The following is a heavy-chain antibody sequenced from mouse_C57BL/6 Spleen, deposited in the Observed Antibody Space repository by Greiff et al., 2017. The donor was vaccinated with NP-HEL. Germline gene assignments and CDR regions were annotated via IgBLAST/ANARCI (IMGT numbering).Heavy chain of an antibody. CDR1: GYAFSSSW. D-gene: IGHD1-3*01. J-gene: IGHJ3*01. Sequence: VKVVESGPELVKPGASVKISCKASGYAFSSSWMNWVKQRPGKGLEWIGRIYPGDGDTNYNGKFKGKATLTADKSSSTAYMQLSSLTSEDSAVYFCAKGSAWFAYWGQGTLVTVSA. CDR3: AKGSAWFAY. CDR2: IYPGDGDT. V-gene: IGHV1-82*01.